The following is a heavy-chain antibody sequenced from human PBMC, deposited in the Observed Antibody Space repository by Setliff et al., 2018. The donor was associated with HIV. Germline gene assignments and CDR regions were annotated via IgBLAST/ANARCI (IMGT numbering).Heavy chain of an antibody. Sequence: SETLSLSCSVSGGSISDNKYYWSWIRQPPGKGLEWIGSIYYSGSTYYNPSLKSRVTISVDTSKNQFSLKLSSVTAADAAVYYCASRVYYYDSSGYLREEGFDPWGQGTLVTVSS. CDR2: IYYSGST. V-gene: IGHV4-39*01. CDR1: GGSISDNKYY. D-gene: IGHD3-22*01. CDR3: ASRVYYYDSSGYLREEGFDP. J-gene: IGHJ5*02.